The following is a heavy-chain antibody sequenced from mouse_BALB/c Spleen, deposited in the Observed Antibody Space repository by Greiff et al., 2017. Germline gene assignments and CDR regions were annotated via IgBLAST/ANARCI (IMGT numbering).Heavy chain of an antibody. CDR2: INSNGGST. J-gene: IGHJ1*01. Sequence: EVQVVESGGGLVQPGGSLKLSCAASGFTFSSYGMSWVRQTPDKRLELVATINSNGGSTYYPDSVKGRFTISRDNAKNTLYLQMSSLKSEDTAMYYCARTWYFDVWGAGTTVTVSS. CDR3: ARTWYFDV. V-gene: IGHV5-6-3*01. CDR1: GFTFSSYG.